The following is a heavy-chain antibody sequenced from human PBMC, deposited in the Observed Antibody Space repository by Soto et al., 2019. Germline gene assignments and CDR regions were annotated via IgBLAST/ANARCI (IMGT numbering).Heavy chain of an antibody. V-gene: IGHV1-2*02. CDR3: ASHDPGARFDP. J-gene: IGHJ5*02. CDR2: INPNNGAT. CDR1: GGTFRSYA. Sequence: QVQLVQSGAEVKKPGSSVKVSCEPSGGTFRSYAISWVRQAPGQGLELMGGINPNNGATHYGLSFQGRVTMTRDTSISTAYMELSSLRSDDKAVYYCASHDPGARFDPWGQGTLVIVSS. D-gene: IGHD1-1*01.